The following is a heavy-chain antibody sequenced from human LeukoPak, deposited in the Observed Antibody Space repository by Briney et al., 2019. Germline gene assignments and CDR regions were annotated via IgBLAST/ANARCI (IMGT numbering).Heavy chain of an antibody. Sequence: GGSLRLSCAASGFTVSNNYMSWVRQAPGKGLEWVSIIYAGGDTYYADSVKGRFTISRDNSKNTLYFQMSGLRVEDTAVYYCARVGIVVAGRGNAFDIWGQGTMVTVSP. V-gene: IGHV3-66*01. J-gene: IGHJ3*02. CDR3: ARVGIVVAGRGNAFDI. CDR1: GFTVSNNY. CDR2: IYAGGDT. D-gene: IGHD6-19*01.